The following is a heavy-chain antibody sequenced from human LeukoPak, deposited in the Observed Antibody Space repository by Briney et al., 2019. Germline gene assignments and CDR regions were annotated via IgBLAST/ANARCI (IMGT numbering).Heavy chain of an antibody. CDR2: IDPSDSYT. D-gene: IGHD6-13*01. CDR1: GYSFTSYW. CDR3: ARLDRYTWYSFDY. V-gene: IGHV5-10-1*01. J-gene: IGHJ4*02. Sequence: GESLRISCKGSGYSFTSYWISWVRQMPGKGLEWMGRIDPSDSYTNYSPSFQGHVTMSVDESISTAYLQWSSLKASDTVMFYCARLDRYTWYSFDYRGRGTLVTVSS.